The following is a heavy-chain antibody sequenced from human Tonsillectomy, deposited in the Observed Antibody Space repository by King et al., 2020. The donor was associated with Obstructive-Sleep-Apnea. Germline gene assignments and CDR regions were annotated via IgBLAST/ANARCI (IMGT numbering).Heavy chain of an antibody. J-gene: IGHJ4*02. CDR3: AKDNYSGSGTSYYSENDY. D-gene: IGHD3-10*01. Sequence: VQLVESGGGVVQPGRSLRLSCAASGFTFSSYGMHWVRQAPGKGLEWVAVVSKDGSNKYYADSVKGRFAISRDNSKNKLYLQMTGLRAEDTAVYYCAKDNYSGSGTSYYSENDYWGQGTLVTVSS. CDR1: GFTFSSYG. CDR2: VSKDGSNK. V-gene: IGHV3-30*18.